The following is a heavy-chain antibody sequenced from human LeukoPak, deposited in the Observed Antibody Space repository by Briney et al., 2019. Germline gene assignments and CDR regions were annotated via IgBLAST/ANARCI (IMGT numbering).Heavy chain of an antibody. CDR1: GGSISSYY. CDR3: ARSDCSGGSCYSRPY. Sequence: PSETLSLTCTVSGGSISSYYWSWIRQPAGKGLEWIGRIYTSGSTNYNPSLKSRVTMSVDTSKNQFSLKLSSVTAADTAVYYCARSDCSGGSCYSRPYWGQGTLVTVSS. J-gene: IGHJ4*02. CDR2: IYTSGST. D-gene: IGHD2-15*01. V-gene: IGHV4-4*07.